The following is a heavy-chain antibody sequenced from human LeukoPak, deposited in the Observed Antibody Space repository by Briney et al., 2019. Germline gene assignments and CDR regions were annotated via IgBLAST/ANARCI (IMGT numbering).Heavy chain of an antibody. CDR3: ARDEVLHSGSYYPLHYGVDV. D-gene: IGHD1-26*01. V-gene: IGHV4-4*02. J-gene: IGHJ6*02. CDR1: GGSISSSNW. CDR2: IYHSGST. Sequence: SETLSLTCAVSGGSISSSNWWSWVRQPPGKGLEWIGEIYHSGSTNYNPSLKSRVTISVDKSKNQFSLKLSSVTAADTAVYYCARDEVLHSGSYYPLHYGVDVWGQGTTVTVSS.